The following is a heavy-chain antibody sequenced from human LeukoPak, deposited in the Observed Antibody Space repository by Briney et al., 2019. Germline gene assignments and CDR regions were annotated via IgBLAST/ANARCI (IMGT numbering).Heavy chain of an antibody. D-gene: IGHD4-17*01. V-gene: IGHV4-34*01. Sequence: PSETLSLTCAVYGGSFSGYYWSWIRQPPVKELEWIGEINHSGSTNYNPSLKSRVTISVDTSKNQFSLKLSSVTAADTAVYYCARAPAYGDYNGYWGQGTLVTVSS. CDR1: GGSFSGYY. CDR2: INHSGST. J-gene: IGHJ4*02. CDR3: ARAPAYGDYNGY.